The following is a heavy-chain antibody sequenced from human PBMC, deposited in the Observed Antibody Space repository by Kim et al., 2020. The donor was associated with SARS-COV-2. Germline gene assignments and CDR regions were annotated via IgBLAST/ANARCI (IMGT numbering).Heavy chain of an antibody. D-gene: IGHD5-18*01. J-gene: IGHJ4*02. V-gene: IGHV5-10-1*01. CDR3: ATVDTAMWVPFDY. Sequence: YSPSFQGHVTISADKSISTAYLQWSSLKASDTAMYYCATVDTAMWVPFDYWGQGTLVTVSS.